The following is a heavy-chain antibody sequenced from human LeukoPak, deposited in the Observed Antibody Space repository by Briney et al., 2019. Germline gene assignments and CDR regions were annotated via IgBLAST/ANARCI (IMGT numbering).Heavy chain of an antibody. CDR2: ISVSNT. CDR3: AKDDCVNGICYFDK. CDR1: GFTFTRYA. V-gene: IGHV3-23*01. D-gene: IGHD2-8*01. Sequence: GGSLRLSCIDSGFTFTRYAMKWVRPAPGEGVECVSGISVSNTYYADSVKGRFTISRDSSKNTMYLQMNNLRAEDTAVYYCAKDDCVNGICYFDKWGQGTLVTVSS. J-gene: IGHJ4*02.